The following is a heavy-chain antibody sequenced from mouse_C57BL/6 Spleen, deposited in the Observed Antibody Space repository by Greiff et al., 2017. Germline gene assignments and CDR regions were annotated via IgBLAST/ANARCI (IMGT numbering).Heavy chain of an antibody. CDR3: ARDGSNWYFDV. CDR2: INYDGSST. CDR1: GFTFSDYY. J-gene: IGHJ1*03. D-gene: IGHD1-1*01. Sequence: EVQLVESEGGLVQPGSSMKFSCTASGFTFSDYYMAWVRQVPEKGLEWVANINYDGSSTYYLDFLKSRFIISRDNAKNILYLQMSSLKSEDTATYYCARDGSNWYFDVWGTGTTVTVSS. V-gene: IGHV5-16*01.